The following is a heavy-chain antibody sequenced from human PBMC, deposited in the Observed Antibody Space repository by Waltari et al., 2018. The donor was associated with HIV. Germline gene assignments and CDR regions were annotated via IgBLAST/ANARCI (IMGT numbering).Heavy chain of an antibody. V-gene: IGHV4-39*01. CDR1: GGSISSSSYY. D-gene: IGHD6-19*01. CDR2: IYYSGST. CDR3: ARRGSIGQWLSGWFDP. Sequence: QLQLQESGPGLVKPSETLSLTCTVSGGSISSSSYYWGWIRQPPGKGLEWIGSIYYSGSTYYNPSLKSRVTISVDTSKNQFSLKLSSVTAADTAVYYCARRGSIGQWLSGWFDPWGQGTLVTVSS. J-gene: IGHJ5*02.